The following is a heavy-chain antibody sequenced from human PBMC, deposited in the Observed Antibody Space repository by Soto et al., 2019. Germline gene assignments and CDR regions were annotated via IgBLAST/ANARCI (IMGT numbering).Heavy chain of an antibody. V-gene: IGHV3-48*02. D-gene: IGHD5-18*01. CDR3: ARDRAWIQLWQPYYYYGMDV. Sequence: PGGSLRLSCAASGFTFSSYSMNWVRQAPGKGLEWVSYISSSSSTIYYADSVKGRFTISRDNAKNSLYLQMNSLRDEDTAVYYCARDRAWIQLWQPYYYYGMDVWGQGTTVTVSS. CDR1: GFTFSSYS. J-gene: IGHJ6*02. CDR2: ISSSSSTI.